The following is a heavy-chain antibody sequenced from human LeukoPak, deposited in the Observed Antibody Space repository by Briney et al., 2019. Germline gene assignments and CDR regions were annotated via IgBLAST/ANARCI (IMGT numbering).Heavy chain of an antibody. J-gene: IGHJ4*02. Sequence: QTSETLSLTCAVSGTSISSPNWWSWVRQAPGQGLEWIGEIYHTGSTNYNLSLKSRVAMSIDKSKNQFSLSLRSVTAADTAVYYCARAYYYDSSAYYPLDYWGQGTLVTVSS. CDR1: GTSISSPNW. D-gene: IGHD3-22*01. CDR2: IYHTGST. V-gene: IGHV4-4*02. CDR3: ARAYYYDSSAYYPLDY.